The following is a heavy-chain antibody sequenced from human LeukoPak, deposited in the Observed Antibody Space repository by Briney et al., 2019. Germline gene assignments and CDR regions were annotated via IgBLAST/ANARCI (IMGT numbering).Heavy chain of an antibody. CDR3: AYHYYDSSGYYRPLEN. Sequence: GGSLRLSCAASGFTFSSYAMSWVRQAPGKGLEWVSAISGSGGSTYYADSVKGRFTISRDNSKNTLYLQMNSLRAEHTAVYYCAYHYYDSSGYYRPLENWGQGTLVTVSS. J-gene: IGHJ4*02. CDR1: GFTFSSYA. V-gene: IGHV3-23*01. CDR2: ISGSGGST. D-gene: IGHD3-22*01.